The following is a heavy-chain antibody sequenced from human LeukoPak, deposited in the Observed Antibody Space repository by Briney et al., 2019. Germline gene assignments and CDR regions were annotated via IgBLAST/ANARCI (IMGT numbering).Heavy chain of an antibody. CDR1: GGSISSYY. J-gene: IGHJ4*02. CDR2: VYISGST. Sequence: SETLSLTCTVSGGSISSYYWSWIRQPAGKGLEWIGRVYISGSTNYNPSLMSRVTMSVDTSKNQFSLKLTCVTAADTAVYYCARSKGTGTIDYWGQGTLVTVSS. CDR3: ARSKGTGTIDY. V-gene: IGHV4-4*07. D-gene: IGHD1-1*01.